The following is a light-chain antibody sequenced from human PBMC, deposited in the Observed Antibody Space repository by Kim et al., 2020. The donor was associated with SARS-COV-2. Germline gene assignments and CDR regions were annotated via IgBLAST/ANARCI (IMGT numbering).Light chain of an antibody. V-gene: IGKV4-1*01. CDR3: QQYYSTPQA. CDR2: WAS. J-gene: IGKJ4*01. Sequence: DIVMTQSPDSLAVSLGERATINCKSTQSVLYSSNNKNYLAWYQQKPGQPPKLLIYWASTRESGVPDRFSGSGSGTDFTITISSLQAEDVAVYYCQQYYSTPQAFGGGTKVDIK. CDR1: QSVLYSSNNKNY.